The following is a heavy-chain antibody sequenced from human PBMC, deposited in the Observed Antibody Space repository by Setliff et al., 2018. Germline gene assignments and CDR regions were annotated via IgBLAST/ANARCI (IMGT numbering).Heavy chain of an antibody. CDR2: ISGGADKT. CDR3: AKFSSVPGSRFFDY. Sequence: GGSLRLSCVVSGFDYAMSWVRQAPGKRLEWVSSISGGADKTYYADSVRGRFTISRDNSKNILYLQMNSLRAEDTAIYSCAKFSSVPGSRFFDYWGQGALVTVSS. D-gene: IGHD2-2*01. V-gene: IGHV3-23*01. CDR1: GFDYA. J-gene: IGHJ4*02.